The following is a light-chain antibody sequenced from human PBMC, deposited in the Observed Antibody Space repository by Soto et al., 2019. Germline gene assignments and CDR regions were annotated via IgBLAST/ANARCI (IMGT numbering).Light chain of an antibody. J-gene: IGKJ5*01. CDR3: KQYGSSLFT. CDR1: QSVSSSY. CDR2: GAS. V-gene: IGKV3-20*01. Sequence: EIVLTQSPGTLSLSPGEGATLSCRASQSVSSSYLAWYQQKPGQAPRLLIYGASSRATGIQDRFSGSGSGTDFTLTISRLEPEDFAVYYCKQYGSSLFTFGQGTRLEIK.